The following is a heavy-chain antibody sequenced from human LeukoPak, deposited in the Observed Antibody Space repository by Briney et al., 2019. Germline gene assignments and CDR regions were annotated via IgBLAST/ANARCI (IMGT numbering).Heavy chain of an antibody. CDR1: GFTFSSYW. CDR3: ARDTYYYYDSSGQTDY. CDR2: IKQDGSEK. Sequence: PGGSLRLSCAASGFTFSSYWMSWVRQAPGRGLEWVANIKQDGSEKYYVDSVKGRFTISGDNAKNSLYLQMNSLRPEDSAMYYCARDTYYYYDSSGQTDYWGQGTLVTVSS. V-gene: IGHV3-7*01. D-gene: IGHD3-22*01. J-gene: IGHJ4*02.